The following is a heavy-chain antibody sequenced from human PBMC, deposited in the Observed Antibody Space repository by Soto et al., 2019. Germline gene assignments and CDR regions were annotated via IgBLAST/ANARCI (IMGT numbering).Heavy chain of an antibody. V-gene: IGHV3-23*01. CDR3: AKAWSGTTYSFDY. Sequence: EVQLLESGGDLIQPGGSLRLSCAASGFTFSSYAMNWVHQAPGKGLQWVSGNSGSGGSTYYADSVKGRFTISRDNSKSMLYLQMNSVRDEDTAVYYWAKAWSGTTYSFDYWGQGSLVSVSS. J-gene: IGHJ4*02. CDR1: GFTFSSYA. CDR2: NSGSGGST. D-gene: IGHD1-1*01.